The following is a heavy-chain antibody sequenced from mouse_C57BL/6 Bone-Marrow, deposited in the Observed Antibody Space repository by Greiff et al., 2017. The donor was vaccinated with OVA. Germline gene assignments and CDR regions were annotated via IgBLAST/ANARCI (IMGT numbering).Heavy chain of an antibody. CDR2: ISSGGSYT. V-gene: IGHV5-6*01. J-gene: IGHJ2*01. CDR1: GFTFSSYG. CDR3: GREGFTTVVATNYFDY. D-gene: IGHD1-1*01. Sequence: EVKLVESGGDLVKPGGSLKLSCAASGFTFSSYGMSWVRQTPDKRLEWVATISSGGSYTYYPDSVKGRFTISRDNAKNTLYLQMSSLKSEDTAMYYCGREGFTTVVATNYFDYWGQGTTLTVAS.